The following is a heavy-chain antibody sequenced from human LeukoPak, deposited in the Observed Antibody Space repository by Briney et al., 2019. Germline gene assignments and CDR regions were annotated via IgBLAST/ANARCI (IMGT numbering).Heavy chain of an antibody. CDR1: GFTVSSNY. V-gene: IGHV3-53*01. D-gene: IGHD3-9*01. CDR2: IYSGGST. Sequence: GGSLRLSCAASGFTVSSNYMSWVRQAPGKGLEWVSVIYSGGSTYYADSVKGRFTISRDNSKNTLYLQMNSLRAEDTAVYYCAREDILTGFDCWGQGTLVTVSS. J-gene: IGHJ4*02. CDR3: AREDILTGFDC.